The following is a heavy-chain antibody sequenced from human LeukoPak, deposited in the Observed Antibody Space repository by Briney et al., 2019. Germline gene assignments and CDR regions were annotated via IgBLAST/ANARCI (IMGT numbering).Heavy chain of an antibody. CDR1: GGFISSYY. V-gene: IGHV4-4*07. D-gene: IGHD6-13*01. CDR3: AGDRGIAAAAGAFDI. Sequence: SETLSLTCTVSGGFISSYYWSWLRQPAGNGLEWVMRIYTSANTNYNPSLKSRVTMSVDKSKKQSSLQLSHVTAADTAVYYCAGDRGIAAAAGAFDIWGQGTMVTVSS. J-gene: IGHJ3*02. CDR2: IYTSANT.